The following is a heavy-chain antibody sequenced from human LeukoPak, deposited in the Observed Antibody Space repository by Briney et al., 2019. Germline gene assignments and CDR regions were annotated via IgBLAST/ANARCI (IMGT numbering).Heavy chain of an antibody. V-gene: IGHV4-39*07. Sequence: SETLSLTCTVSGGSISSSSYYWGWIRQPPGKGLEWIGSIYYSGSTYYNPSLKSRVTISVDTSKYQFSLKLSSVTAADTAVYYCARASKWELLQFDYWGQGTLVTVSS. CDR1: GGSISSSSYY. D-gene: IGHD1-26*01. J-gene: IGHJ4*02. CDR2: IYYSGST. CDR3: ARASKWELLQFDY.